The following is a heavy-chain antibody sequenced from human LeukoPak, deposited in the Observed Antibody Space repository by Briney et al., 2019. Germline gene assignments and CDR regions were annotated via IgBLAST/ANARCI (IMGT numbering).Heavy chain of an antibody. J-gene: IGHJ4*02. CDR2: IIPILRTS. D-gene: IGHD3-22*01. Sequence: AASMKVSCKASGGTFSTSPVNWVRQAPGQGLEWIGGIIPILRTSNYAQNFQGRVTITTDESTSTAFLELSSLRSEDTAVYYCARGGYFADTTGYSPPLPLAYWGQGTLITVSS. CDR1: GGTFSTSP. V-gene: IGHV1-69*16. CDR3: ARGGYFADTTGYSPPLPLAY.